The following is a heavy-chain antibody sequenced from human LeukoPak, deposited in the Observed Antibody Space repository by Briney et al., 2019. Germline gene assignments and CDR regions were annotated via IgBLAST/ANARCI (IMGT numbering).Heavy chain of an antibody. J-gene: IGHJ4*02. Sequence: GGSLRLSCAASGFTFSSYWMSWVRQAPGKGLEWVANIKQDGSEKYYVGSVKGRFTISRDNAKNSLYLQMNNLGAVDTAVYYCATDPASYCTSSTCDFDYWGQGTLVTVSS. CDR2: IKQDGSEK. CDR1: GFTFSSYW. V-gene: IGHV3-7*01. D-gene: IGHD2-8*01. CDR3: ATDPASYCTSSTCDFDY.